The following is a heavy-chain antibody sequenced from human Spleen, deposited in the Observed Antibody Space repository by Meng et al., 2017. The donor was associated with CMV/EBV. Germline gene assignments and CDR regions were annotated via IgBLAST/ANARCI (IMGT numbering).Heavy chain of an antibody. Sequence: VQLVRSGAEVKKPGASVKVSCKASGYTFTVYYMHWVRQAPGQGLEWMGWINPNSGGTTYAQKFQGRVTMTRDTSISTAYMELSRLRSDDTAVYYCARVGQYYYDSSGYARLFDYWGQGTLVTVSS. D-gene: IGHD3-22*01. CDR3: ARVGQYYYDSSGYARLFDY. CDR1: GYTFTVYY. CDR2: INPNSGGT. V-gene: IGHV1-2*02. J-gene: IGHJ4*02.